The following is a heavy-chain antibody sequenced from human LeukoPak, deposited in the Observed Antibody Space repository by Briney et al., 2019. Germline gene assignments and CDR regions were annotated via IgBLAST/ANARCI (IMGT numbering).Heavy chain of an antibody. Sequence: XSSXAXSWVRQXPGKGLEWVSAISGSGGSTYYADSVKGRFTISRDNSKNTLYLQMNSLRAEDTAVYYCAKARSTLDYPIDYWGQGTLVTVSS. D-gene: IGHD3/OR15-3a*01. V-gene: IGHV3-23*01. CDR2: ISGSGGST. CDR3: AKARSTLDYPIDY. CDR1: XSSXA. J-gene: IGHJ4*02.